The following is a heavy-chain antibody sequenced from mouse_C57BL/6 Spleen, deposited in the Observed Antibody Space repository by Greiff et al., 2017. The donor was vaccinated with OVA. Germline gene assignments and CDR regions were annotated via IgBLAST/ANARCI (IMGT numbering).Heavy chain of an antibody. Sequence: VKLMESGPGLVQPSQSLSITCTVSGFSLTSYGVHWVRQSPGKGLEWLGVIWSGGSTDYNAAFISRLSISKDNSKSQVFFKMNSLQADDTAIYYCARIGDYDGGGAMDYWGQGTSVTVSS. J-gene: IGHJ4*01. D-gene: IGHD2-4*01. CDR2: IWSGGST. CDR3: ARIGDYDGGGAMDY. CDR1: GFSLTSYG. V-gene: IGHV2-2*01.